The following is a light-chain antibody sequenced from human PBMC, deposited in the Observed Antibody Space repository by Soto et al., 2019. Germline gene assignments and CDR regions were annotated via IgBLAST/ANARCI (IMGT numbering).Light chain of an antibody. CDR3: QHYDNLPPLT. CDR1: QDISNY. CDR2: DAS. V-gene: IGKV1-33*01. J-gene: IGKJ4*01. Sequence: DIQMTQSPSSLSASVGDRVTITCQASQDISNYLNWYQQKPEKAPKLLIYDASNVETGVPSRFSGSGSGTDFTFTISSLQPEDIATYYCQHYDNLPPLTFGGGTKVEIK.